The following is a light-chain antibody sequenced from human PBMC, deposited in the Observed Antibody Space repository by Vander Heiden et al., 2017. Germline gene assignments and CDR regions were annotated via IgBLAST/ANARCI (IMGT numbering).Light chain of an antibody. CDR2: GAS. CDR3: QQYAT. J-gene: IGKJ4*02. CDR1: QSVSSSY. Sequence: EIVLTHSPAPLSLPPGEEAILSCRASQSVSSSYLAWYQQKPGQAPRLLIYGASSRATGIPDRFSGSGSVTDFTLTISRLEPEDFAVYYCQQYATFGGGAKVEIK. V-gene: IGKV3-20*01.